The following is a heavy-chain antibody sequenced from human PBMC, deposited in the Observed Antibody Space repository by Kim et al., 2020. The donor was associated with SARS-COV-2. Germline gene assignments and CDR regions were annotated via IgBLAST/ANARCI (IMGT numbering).Heavy chain of an antibody. CDR3: GRGAGSAGYLLGL. J-gene: IGHJ1*01. Sequence: SETLSLTCTVSGGSISSGGYYWSWIRQHPGKGLEWIGYIYYSGSTYYNPSLKSRITISIDTSKNHFSLKLSSVTAADAALYYWGRGAGSAGYLLGLWGQG. V-gene: IGHV4-31*03. CDR1: GGSISSGGYY. D-gene: IGHD3-10*01. CDR2: IYYSGST.